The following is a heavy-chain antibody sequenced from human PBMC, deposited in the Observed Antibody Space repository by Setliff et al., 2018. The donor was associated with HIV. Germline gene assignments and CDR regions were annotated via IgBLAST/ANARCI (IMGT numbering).Heavy chain of an antibody. CDR2: ISAYNGNT. D-gene: IGHD7-27*01. CDR3: AGDNRWGSPPPGYFDY. CDR1: GYTFINYG. Sequence: ASVKVSCKASGYTFINYGISWVRQTPGQGLEWMGWISAYNGNTNFAQNLQDRVTLTTDTSTTTAYMELKSLRSDDTAVYYCAGDNRWGSPPPGYFDYWGQGMLVTVSS. V-gene: IGHV1-18*01. J-gene: IGHJ4*02.